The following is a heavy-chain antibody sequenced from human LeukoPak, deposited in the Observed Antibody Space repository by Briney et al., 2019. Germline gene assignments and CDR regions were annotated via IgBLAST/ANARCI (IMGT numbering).Heavy chain of an antibody. J-gene: IGHJ4*02. CDR3: ARAYSSSRSVFDY. D-gene: IGHD6-13*01. CDR2: INHSGST. Sequence: PSETLSLTCAVYGGSFSGYYWSWIRQPPGKGLEWIGEINHSGSTNYNPSLKSRITISIDTSKNQFSLKLSSVTAADTAVYYCARAYSSSRSVFDYWGQGTLVTVSS. V-gene: IGHV4-34*09. CDR1: GGSFSGYY.